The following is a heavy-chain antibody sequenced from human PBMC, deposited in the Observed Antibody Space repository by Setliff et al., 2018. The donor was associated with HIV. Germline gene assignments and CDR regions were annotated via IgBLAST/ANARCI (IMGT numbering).Heavy chain of an antibody. V-gene: IGHV3-30*02. J-gene: IGHJ4*02. CDR3: AKAFGSRLYYFDY. CDR2: IRYDGSNK. CDR1: GFTFSTYG. Sequence: PGGSLRLSCAVSGFTFSTYGMHWVRQAPGKGLEWVAFIRYDGSNKYYADSVKGRFTISRDNSKNTLYLQMNSLRAEDTAVYYCAKAFGSRLYYFDYWGQGTLVTVSS. D-gene: IGHD3-16*01.